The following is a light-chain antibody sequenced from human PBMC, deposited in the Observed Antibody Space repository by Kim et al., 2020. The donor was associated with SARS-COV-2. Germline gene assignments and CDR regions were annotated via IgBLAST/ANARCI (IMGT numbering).Light chain of an antibody. CDR3: QAWDSSNVV. J-gene: IGLJ2*01. CDR2: QDS. V-gene: IGLV3-1*01. Sequence: VSPGQTDRITCSGVKFGDKYACWYQQKPGQSPVLVIYQDSKRPSGIPERFSGSNSGNTATLTNSGTQAMDEADYYCQAWDSSNVVFGGGTQLTVL. CDR1: KFGDKY.